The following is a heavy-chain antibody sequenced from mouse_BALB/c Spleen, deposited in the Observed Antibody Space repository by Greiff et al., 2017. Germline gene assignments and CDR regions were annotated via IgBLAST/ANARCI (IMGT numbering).Heavy chain of an antibody. CDR1: GYSITSDYA. Sequence: DVQLQESGPGLVKPSQSLSLTCTVTGYSITSDYAWNWIRQFPGNKLEWIGYISYSGSTSYNPSLKSRISITRDTSKNQFFLQLNSVTTEDTATYYCARGWLLPDDWGQGTTLTVSS. CDR2: ISYSGST. CDR3: ARGWLLPDD. V-gene: IGHV3-2*02. J-gene: IGHJ2*01. D-gene: IGHD2-3*01.